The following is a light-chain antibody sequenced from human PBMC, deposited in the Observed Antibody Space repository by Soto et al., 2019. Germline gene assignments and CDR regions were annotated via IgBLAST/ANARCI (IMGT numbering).Light chain of an antibody. Sequence: QPVLTQPPSVSGAPGQRVTISCTGSSSNIGAGYDVHWYQQLPGTAPKLLIYANNIRPSGVPDRFSGSESGTSASLAITGLQAEDEADYYCQSYDSSLSGWGVFGGGTKVTVL. CDR1: SSNIGAGYD. CDR3: QSYDSSLSGWGV. V-gene: IGLV1-40*01. J-gene: IGLJ2*01. CDR2: ANN.